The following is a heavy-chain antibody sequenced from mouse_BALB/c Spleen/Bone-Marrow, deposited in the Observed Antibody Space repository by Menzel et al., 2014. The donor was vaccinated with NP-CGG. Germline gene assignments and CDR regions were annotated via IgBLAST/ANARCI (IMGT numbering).Heavy chain of an antibody. J-gene: IGHJ4*01. Sequence: QVQLQQSGAELVKPGASVKPSCKASGYTFTSYYMCWVKQRPGQGLEWIGEINPSNGGTNFNEKFKSKATLTVDKSSSTAYMSLSSLTSEDSAVYYCTRSRRAMDHWGQGTSVTVSS. CDR1: GYTFTSYY. V-gene: IGHV1S81*02. D-gene: IGHD2-12*01. CDR3: TRSRRAMDH. CDR2: INPSNGGT.